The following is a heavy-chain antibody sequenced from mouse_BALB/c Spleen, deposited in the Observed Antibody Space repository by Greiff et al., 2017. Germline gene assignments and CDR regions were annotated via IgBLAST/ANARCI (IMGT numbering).Heavy chain of an antibody. J-gene: IGHJ4*01. V-gene: IGHV1S132*01. CDR1: GYTFTSYW. CDR3: ARGLRGNYAMDY. D-gene: IGHD2-4*01. Sequence: VQLQQSGAELVKPGASVKLSCKTSGYTFTSYWIQWVKQRPGQGLGWIGEIFPGTGTTYYNEKFKGKATLTIDTSSSTAYMQLSSLTSEDSAVYFCARGLRGNYAMDYWGQGTSVTVSS. CDR2: IFPGTGTT.